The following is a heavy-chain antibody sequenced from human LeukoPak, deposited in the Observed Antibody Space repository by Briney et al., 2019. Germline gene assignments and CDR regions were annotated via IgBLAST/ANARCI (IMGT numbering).Heavy chain of an antibody. V-gene: IGHV3-53*01. J-gene: IGHJ4*02. CDR1: GFTVSSNS. D-gene: IGHD4/OR15-4a*01. Sequence: GGSLRLSCTVSGFTVSSNSMSWVRQAPGKGLEWVSFIYSDNTHYSDSVKGRFTISRDNSKNTLYLQMNSLRAEDTAGYYCARRAGAYSHPYDYWGQGTLVTVSS. CDR2: IYSDNT. CDR3: ARRAGAYSHPYDY.